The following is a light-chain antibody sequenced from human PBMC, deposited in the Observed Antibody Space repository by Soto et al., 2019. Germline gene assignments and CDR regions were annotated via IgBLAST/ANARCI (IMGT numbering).Light chain of an antibody. CDR2: RNN. CDR1: GSNIGRNY. V-gene: IGLV1-47*01. CDR3: VAWDDSLSGRV. Sequence: QSVLTQPPSASGTPWQRVTISCSGGGSNIGRNYVYWYQQFPGTAPKILIYRNNQRPSGVPDRFSGSKSDTSASLAISGLRSEDEADYYCVAWDDSLSGRVFGTGTKVTVL. J-gene: IGLJ1*01.